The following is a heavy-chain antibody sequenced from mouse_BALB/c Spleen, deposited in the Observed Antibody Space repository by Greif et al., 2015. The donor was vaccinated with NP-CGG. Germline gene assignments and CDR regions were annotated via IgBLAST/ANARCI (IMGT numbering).Heavy chain of an antibody. J-gene: IGHJ1*01. CDR1: GFNIKDTY. D-gene: IGHD4-1*01. CDR3: ANWDWYFDV. Sequence: EVQLQQSGAELVKPGASVKLSCTASGFNIKDTYMHWVKQRPEQGLEWIGRIDPANGNTKYDPKFQGKATITADTSSNTAYLQLSSPTSEDTAVYYCANWDWYFDVWGAGTTVTVSS. CDR2: IDPANGNT. V-gene: IGHV14-3*02.